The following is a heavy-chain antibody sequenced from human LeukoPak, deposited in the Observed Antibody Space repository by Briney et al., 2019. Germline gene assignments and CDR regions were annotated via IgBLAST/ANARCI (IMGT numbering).Heavy chain of an antibody. CDR3: ARRSSIMGSYLYYFDY. CDR2: IYYSGST. D-gene: IGHD1-26*01. Sequence: SETLSLACTVSGGSISSYYWSWIRQPPGKGLEWIGYIYYSGSTNYNPSLKSRVTISVDTSKNQFSLKLSSVTAADTAVYYCARRSSIMGSYLYYFDYRGKGTLVTVSS. CDR1: GGSISSYY. J-gene: IGHJ4*02. V-gene: IGHV4-59*01.